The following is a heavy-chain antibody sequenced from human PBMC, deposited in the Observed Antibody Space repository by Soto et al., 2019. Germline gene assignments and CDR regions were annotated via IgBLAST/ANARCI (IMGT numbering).Heavy chain of an antibody. D-gene: IGHD3-22*01. CDR3: ARVKLYYYDSSGSKGFDY. Sequence: SETLSLTCTVSGGSISSGYYYWSWLRQPPGKGLEWIGYIYYSGSTYYNPSLKSRVTISVDTSKNQFSLKLSSVTAADTAVYYCARVKLYYYDSSGSKGFDYWGQGTLVTVSS. CDR2: IYYSGST. V-gene: IGHV4-30-4*01. CDR1: GGSISSGYYY. J-gene: IGHJ4*02.